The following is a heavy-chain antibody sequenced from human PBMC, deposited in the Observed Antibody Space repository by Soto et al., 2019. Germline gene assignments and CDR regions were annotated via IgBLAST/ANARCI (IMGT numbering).Heavy chain of an antibody. CDR2: ISYDGSNK. V-gene: IGHV3-30-3*01. D-gene: IGHD3-10*01. CDR3: ARELLWFGELPRGSFDY. J-gene: IGHJ4*02. Sequence: QVQLVESGGGVVQPGRSLRLSCAASGFTFSSYAMHWVRQAPGKGLEWVAVISYDGSNKYYADSVKGRFTISRDNSKNTLYLQMNSLRAEDTAVYYCARELLWFGELPRGSFDYWGQGTLVTVSS. CDR1: GFTFSSYA.